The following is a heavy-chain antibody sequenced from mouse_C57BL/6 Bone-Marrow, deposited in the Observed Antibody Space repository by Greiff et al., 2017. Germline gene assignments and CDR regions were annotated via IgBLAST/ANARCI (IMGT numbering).Heavy chain of an antibody. CDR1: GFTFTDYY. Sequence: EVKLVESGGGLVQPGGSLSLSCAASGFTFTDYYMSWVRQPPGKALEWLGFIRNKANGYTTEYSASVKGRFTISRDNSQSILYLQMNALRAEDSATYYCARFLITTVVAFDYWGQGTTRTVSS. D-gene: IGHD1-1*01. V-gene: IGHV7-3*01. CDR2: IRNKANGYTT. CDR3: ARFLITTVVAFDY. J-gene: IGHJ2*01.